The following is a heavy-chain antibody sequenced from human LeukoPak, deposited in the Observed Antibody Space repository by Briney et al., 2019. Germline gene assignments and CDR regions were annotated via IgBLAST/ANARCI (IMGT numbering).Heavy chain of an antibody. CDR1: GFTFNDYE. Sequence: PGGSLRLSCAASGFTFNDYEMTWVRQAPGKGLEWISYISSSGSITSHADSVKGRFTISRDNAKKSLYLQMNSLRAEDTAVYYCARVEDYDILTGFDYWGQGTLVTVSS. CDR3: ARVEDYDILTGFDY. J-gene: IGHJ4*02. CDR2: ISSSGSIT. V-gene: IGHV3-48*03. D-gene: IGHD3-9*01.